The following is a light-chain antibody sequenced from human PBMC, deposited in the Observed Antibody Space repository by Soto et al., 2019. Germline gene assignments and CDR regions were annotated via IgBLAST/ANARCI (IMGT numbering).Light chain of an antibody. V-gene: IGKV3-11*01. CDR3: QQSINLPPRIT. J-gene: IGKJ5*01. CDR1: QSVSSY. Sequence: IVLTQSPATLSFSPGERATLSCRASQSVSSYLAWYQQKPGQAPRLLISDASNRATGIPARFSGSGSGTDFTLTISSLEPEDFAVCYCQQSINLPPRITFGQETRLDIK. CDR2: DAS.